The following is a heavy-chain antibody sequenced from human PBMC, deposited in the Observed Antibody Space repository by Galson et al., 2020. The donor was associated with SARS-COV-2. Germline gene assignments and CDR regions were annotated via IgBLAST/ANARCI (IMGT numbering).Heavy chain of an antibody. J-gene: IGHJ4*02. CDR2: MYYTGIT. CDR1: GDSITSRSSY. D-gene: IGHD6-19*01. Sequence: SETLSLTCTVSGDSITSRSSYWGRNRQPPGEGLESIVSMYYTGITYYNPSHKSRVTISGDTSSNQFSLTMTSVAAADTAVYYCGRLGSGSCGGGLRDHWGRGTLVIVSS. CDR3: GRLGSGSCGGGLRDH. V-gene: IGHV4-39*01.